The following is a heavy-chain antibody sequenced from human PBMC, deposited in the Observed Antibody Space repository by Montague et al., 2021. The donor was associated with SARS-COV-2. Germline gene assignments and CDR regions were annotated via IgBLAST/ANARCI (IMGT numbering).Heavy chain of an antibody. J-gene: IGHJ6*02. D-gene: IGHD4-11*01. CDR1: GGSFSGYY. V-gene: IGHV4-34*01. CDR3: ACGEITTRGLIYYYGMDV. CDR2: INHSGST. Sequence: SETLSLTCAVYGGSFSGYYWTWTRQSPRKGLEWIGEINHSGSTNYNPSLKSRVTISVDTSKNQFSLKLSSMTAADTAVYYCACGEITTRGLIYYYGMDVWGQGTTVTVSS.